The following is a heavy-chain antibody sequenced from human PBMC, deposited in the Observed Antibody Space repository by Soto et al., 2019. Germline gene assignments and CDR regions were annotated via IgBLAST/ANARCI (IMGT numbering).Heavy chain of an antibody. J-gene: IGHJ4*02. CDR1: GGSISSSNW. CDR2: ISHSGST. D-gene: IGHD3-10*01. Sequence: QVQLQESGPGLVKPSGTLSLTCAVSGGSISSSNWWSWVRQPPGKGLGWIGEISHSGSTNYNPPLKSRVTISVDKSKNQFSLKLSSVTAADTAVYYCARRSLGVRGVSGPLDYWGQGTLVTVSS. CDR3: ARRSLGVRGVSGPLDY. V-gene: IGHV4-4*02.